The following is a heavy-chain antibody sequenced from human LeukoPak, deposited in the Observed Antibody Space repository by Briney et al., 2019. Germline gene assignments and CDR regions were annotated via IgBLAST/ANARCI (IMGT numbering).Heavy chain of an antibody. CDR1: GYTFTSYG. D-gene: IGHD2-2*01. Sequence: ASVTVSCKASGYTFTSYGISWVRQAPGQGLEWMGWISAYNGDTNYAQKLQGRVTMTTDTSTSTAYMELRSLRSDDTAVYYCARTTPPPLVVAPTAFDPWGQGTLVTVSS. V-gene: IGHV1-18*01. CDR3: ARTTPPPLVVAPTAFDP. J-gene: IGHJ5*02. CDR2: ISAYNGDT.